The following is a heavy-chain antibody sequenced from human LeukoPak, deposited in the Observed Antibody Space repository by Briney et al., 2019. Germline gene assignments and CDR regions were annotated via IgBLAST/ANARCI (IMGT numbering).Heavy chain of an antibody. CDR2: IGGRGGST. D-gene: IGHD3-16*01. CDR1: GFRFSDFT. Sequence: GGSLRLSCAASGFRFSDFTMTWVRQAPGKGPEWVSAIGGRGGSTYYADSLGGRFTISRDNSKDMLYLQMNSLKVEDTATYYCGKEGGAWGQGAKVTVSS. V-gene: IGHV3-23*01. CDR3: GKEGGA. J-gene: IGHJ5*02.